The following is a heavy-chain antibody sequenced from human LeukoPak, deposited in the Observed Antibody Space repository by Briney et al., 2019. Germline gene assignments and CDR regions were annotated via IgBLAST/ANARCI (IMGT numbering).Heavy chain of an antibody. CDR3: ARVRDDYTYFDC. V-gene: IGHV3-74*01. Sequence: GGSLRLSCAASVFTFISYWMHCVRQAPGKGLMWVSRINSDGSRTTYADSVRGRFTISRDNAKSTLYLQMTSLRAEDTAVYYCARVRDDYTYFDCWGQGTLVTVSS. D-gene: IGHD4-11*01. J-gene: IGHJ4*02. CDR2: INSDGSRT. CDR1: VFTFISYW.